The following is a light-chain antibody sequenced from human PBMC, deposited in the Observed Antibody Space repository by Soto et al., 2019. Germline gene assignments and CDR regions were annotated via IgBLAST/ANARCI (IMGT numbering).Light chain of an antibody. J-gene: IGKJ1*01. CDR1: QSVPNSR. CDR3: QQYGASPWK. Sequence: EIVLTQSPDTLSLSPGERASLSCMASQSVPNSRLAWYQQKPGQAPSLVISDTSIRATGIPDRFSGSGSGTDFSLIIGRLEPEDFAVYICQQYGASPWKCGQGTKGAI. V-gene: IGKV3-20*01. CDR2: DTS.